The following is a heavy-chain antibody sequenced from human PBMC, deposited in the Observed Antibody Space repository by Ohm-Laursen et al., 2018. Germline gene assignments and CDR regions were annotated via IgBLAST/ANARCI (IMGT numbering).Heavy chain of an antibody. Sequence: SLRLSCAASGFTFSSYGMHWVRQAPGKGLQWVALISFDGNDKYYADSVRGRFIISRDTSKNTLYLQMNSLRTEDTAVYYCAKDLRVATITPFDYWGQGTWSPSPQ. V-gene: IGHV3-30*18. CDR1: GFTFSSYG. D-gene: IGHD5-24*01. CDR2: ISFDGNDK. CDR3: AKDLRVATITPFDY. J-gene: IGHJ4*02.